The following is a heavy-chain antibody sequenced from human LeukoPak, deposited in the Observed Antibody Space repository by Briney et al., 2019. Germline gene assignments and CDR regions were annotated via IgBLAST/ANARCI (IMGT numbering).Heavy chain of an antibody. CDR2: INHSGST. V-gene: IGHV4-34*01. CDR3: ARGQYGDYYYYYGMDV. D-gene: IGHD4-11*01. J-gene: IGHJ6*02. Sequence: PSETLSLTCAVYGGSFSGYYWSWLRQPPGKGLEWIGEINHSGSTNYNPSLKSRVTISVDTSKNQFSLKLSSVTAADTAVYYCARGQYGDYYYYYGMDVWGQGTTVTVSS. CDR1: GGSFSGYY.